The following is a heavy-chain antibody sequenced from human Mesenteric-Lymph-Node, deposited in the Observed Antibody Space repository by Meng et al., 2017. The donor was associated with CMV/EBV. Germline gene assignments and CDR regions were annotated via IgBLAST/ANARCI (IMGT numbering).Heavy chain of an antibody. V-gene: IGHV3-66*02. Sequence: GGSLRLSCAASGFTVSSNYMNWVRQAPGKGLEWVSIIYSGGSTYYADSVKGRFTISRDNSKNTLYLQMNSLRAEDTAVYYCARVPGEVYYYGMDVWGQGTTVTVSS. CDR1: GFTVSSNY. CDR3: ARVPGEVYYYGMDV. D-gene: IGHD3-3*01. CDR2: IYSGGST. J-gene: IGHJ6*02.